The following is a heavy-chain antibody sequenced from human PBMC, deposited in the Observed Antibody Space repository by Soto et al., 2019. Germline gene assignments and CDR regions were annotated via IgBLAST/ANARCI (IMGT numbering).Heavy chain of an antibody. J-gene: IGHJ4*02. CDR3: ASGKAGEVPLAS. V-gene: IGHV4-31*02. CDR1: GAHISSCGYY. D-gene: IGHD3-10*01. Sequence: TLSITCTGPGAHISSCGYYRSWTRQLPGKGLEWIGYIYFSGSTYYTPPLESRITISLDTSQNQFSLRLSSVTAADTAVYYCASGKAGEVPLASWRQGTQVTVS. CDR2: IYFSGST.